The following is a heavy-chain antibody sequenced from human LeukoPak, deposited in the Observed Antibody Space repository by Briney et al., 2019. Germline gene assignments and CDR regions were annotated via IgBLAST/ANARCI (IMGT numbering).Heavy chain of an antibody. J-gene: IGHJ4*02. D-gene: IGHD3-10*01. CDR2: IIPIFGTA. Sequence: GASVKVSCKASGGTFSSYAISWVRQAPGQGLEWMGGIIPIFGTANYAQKFQGRVTITADKSTSTAYMELSSLRSEDTAVYYCARVYGPGSYYDYWGQGTPVTVSS. CDR3: ARVYGPGSYYDY. V-gene: IGHV1-69*06. CDR1: GGTFSSYA.